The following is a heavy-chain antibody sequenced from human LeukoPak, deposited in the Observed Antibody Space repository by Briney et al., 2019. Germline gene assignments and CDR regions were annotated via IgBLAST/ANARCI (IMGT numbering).Heavy chain of an antibody. CDR2: IYTSGST. J-gene: IGHJ4*02. D-gene: IGHD3-10*01. Sequence: SETLSLTCTVSGGSISSYYWSWIRQPAGKGLEWIGRIYTSGSTNYNPSLKSRVTMSVDTSKNQFSLKLSSVTAAATAVYYCARESFQFYYGSGSSPYYFDYWGQGTLVTVSS. CDR3: ARESFQFYYGSGSSPYYFDY. V-gene: IGHV4-4*07. CDR1: GGSISSYY.